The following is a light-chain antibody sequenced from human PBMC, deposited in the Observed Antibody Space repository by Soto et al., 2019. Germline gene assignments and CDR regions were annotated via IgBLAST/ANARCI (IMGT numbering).Light chain of an antibody. J-gene: IGLJ2*01. V-gene: IGLV2-14*01. CDR1: SSDVGGYNY. CDR3: NSYTSSSTVV. Sequence: ASVSGSPGQSITISCTGTSSDVGGYNYVSWYQYHPGKAPKLMIYEVSNRPSGVSYRFSGSKSGNTASLTISGLQAEDEADYYCNSYTSSSTVVFGGGTKLTVL. CDR2: EVS.